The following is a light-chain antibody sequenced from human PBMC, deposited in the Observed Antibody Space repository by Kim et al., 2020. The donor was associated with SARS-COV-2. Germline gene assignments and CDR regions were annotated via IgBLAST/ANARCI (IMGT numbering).Light chain of an antibody. V-gene: IGLV3-1*01. J-gene: IGLJ2*01. CDR3: QACDGSTHVV. Sequence: SYELTQPPSVSVSPGQTSSITCSGDELGKKYVSWYQQRPGQSPVLVISQDNKRPSGIPDRFSGSNSGNRATLTISGTQAVDEADYYCQACDGSTHVVFGG. CDR1: ELGKKY. CDR2: QDN.